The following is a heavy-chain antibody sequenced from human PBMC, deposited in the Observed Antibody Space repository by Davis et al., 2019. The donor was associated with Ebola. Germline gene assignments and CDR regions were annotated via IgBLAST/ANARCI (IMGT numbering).Heavy chain of an antibody. D-gene: IGHD1-7*01. J-gene: IGHJ6*02. CDR2: IFSNDEK. CDR3: ARNGAGTTYYYYGMDV. CDR1: GFSLSNARMG. Sequence: SGPTLVKPTETLTLTCTVSGFSLSNARMGVSWIRQPPGKALEWLAHIFSNDEKSYSTSLKSRLTISKDTSKSQVVLTMTNMDPVDTATYYCARNGAGTTYYYYGMDVCGQGTTVTVSS. V-gene: IGHV2-26*01.